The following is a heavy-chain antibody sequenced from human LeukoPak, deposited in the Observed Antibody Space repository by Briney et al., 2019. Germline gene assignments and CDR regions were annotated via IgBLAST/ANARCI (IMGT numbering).Heavy chain of an antibody. D-gene: IGHD6-13*01. CDR3: ARDGSYSSSWYRSDYYYYYMDV. Sequence: ASVKVSCKASGYTFTSYGISWVRQAPGQGLEWMGWISAYNGNTNYAQKLQGRVTMTTDTSTSTAYMELRSLRSDDTAVYYCARDGSYSSSWYRSDYYYYYMDVWGKGTTVTVS. J-gene: IGHJ6*03. CDR1: GYTFTSYG. V-gene: IGHV1-18*01. CDR2: ISAYNGNT.